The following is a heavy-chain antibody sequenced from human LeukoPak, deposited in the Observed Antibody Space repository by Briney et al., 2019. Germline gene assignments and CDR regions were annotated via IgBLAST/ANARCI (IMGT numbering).Heavy chain of an antibody. Sequence: GGSLRLSCAASGFTFSSYSMNWVRQAPGKGLEWVSSISSSSTYIYYADSLKGRFTISRDNAKNSLYLQMNSLRAEDTAVYYCAKADGDKPFDYWGQGTLVTVSS. J-gene: IGHJ4*02. V-gene: IGHV3-21*01. D-gene: IGHD4-17*01. CDR3: AKADGDKPFDY. CDR2: ISSSSTYI. CDR1: GFTFSSYS.